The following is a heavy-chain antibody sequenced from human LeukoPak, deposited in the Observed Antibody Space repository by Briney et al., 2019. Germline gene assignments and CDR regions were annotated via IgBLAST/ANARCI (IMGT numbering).Heavy chain of an antibody. CDR1: GGSISSYY. CDR3: ARVGTNGGYYLVAFDI. D-gene: IGHD3-3*01. CDR2: IYYSGST. J-gene: IGHJ3*02. Sequence: SETLSLTCTVSGGSISSYYWSWIRQPPGKGLEWTGYIYYSGSTNYNPSLKSRVTISVDTSKNQFSLKLSSVTAADTAVYYCARVGTNGGYYLVAFDIWGQGTMVTVSS. V-gene: IGHV4-59*01.